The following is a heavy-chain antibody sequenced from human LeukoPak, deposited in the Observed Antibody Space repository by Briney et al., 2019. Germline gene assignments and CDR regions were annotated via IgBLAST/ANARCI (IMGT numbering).Heavy chain of an antibody. V-gene: IGHV3-30*04. CDR3: ASDLSGSYYIFSTVSFDI. CDR2: ISFDGKNK. D-gene: IGHD1-26*01. J-gene: IGHJ3*02. Sequence: GGSLRLSCATSGFFFSSHGLHWVRQAPGQGLEWLAVISFDGKNKFYADSVKGRFTISRDNPRNTLYLQMNSLRADDTAVYYCASDLSGSYYIFSTVSFDIWGQGTMVTVSS. CDR1: GFFFSSHG.